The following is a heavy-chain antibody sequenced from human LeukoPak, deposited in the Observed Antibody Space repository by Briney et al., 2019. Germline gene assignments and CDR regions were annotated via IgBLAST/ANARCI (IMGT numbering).Heavy chain of an antibody. V-gene: IGHV4-61*08. Sequence: SETLSLTCSVSSGSVSSPDSYWSWIRQPPGKGLEWIGNVYYIGTTTYSSSLKSRVTIPVDTSKNQFSLEVTSVTAADTAVYYCARNTSSSPWFDPWAQGTLVTVSS. CDR1: SGSVSSPDSY. CDR3: ARNTSSSPWFDP. D-gene: IGHD6-6*01. J-gene: IGHJ5*02. CDR2: VYYIGTT.